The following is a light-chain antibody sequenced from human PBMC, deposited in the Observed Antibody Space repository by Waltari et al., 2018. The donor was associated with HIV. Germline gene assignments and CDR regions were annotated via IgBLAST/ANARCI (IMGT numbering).Light chain of an antibody. CDR2: KVS. J-gene: IGKJ5*01. CDR3: LQGSFWPFT. CDR1: QSLVYTDGNTY. V-gene: IGKV2-30*01. Sequence: DIVVTQSPLSLPVTLGQSASISCRSSQSLVYTDGNTYMSWILQRPGQSPRRLIYKVSARDSGVPDRFSGSGSGTDFTLQISRVEAEDVGVYYCLQGSFWPFTFGQGTRLEIK.